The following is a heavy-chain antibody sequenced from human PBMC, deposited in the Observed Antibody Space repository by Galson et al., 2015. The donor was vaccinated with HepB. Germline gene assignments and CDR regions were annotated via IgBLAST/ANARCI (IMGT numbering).Heavy chain of an antibody. J-gene: IGHJ2*01. V-gene: IGHV3-20*01. CDR1: GLTFDDYG. CDR2: INWHGGST. D-gene: IGHD4-17*01. Sequence: SLRLSCAAPGLTFDDYGMSRVRPAPGKGLEWVSGINWHGGSTGYADSVKGRFTIPRDNAKNSLYLQMNSLRAEDTALYHCARVGNDYGAYTYWYFDLWGRGTLVTVSS. CDR3: ARVGNDYGAYTYWYFDL.